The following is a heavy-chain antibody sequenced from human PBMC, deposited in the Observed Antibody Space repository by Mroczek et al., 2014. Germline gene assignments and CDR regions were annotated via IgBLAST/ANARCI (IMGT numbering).Heavy chain of an antibody. D-gene: IGHD2-15*01. V-gene: IGHV3-15*01. CDR3: TTGPRGSGGTGYYYYMDV. Sequence: ESGGGLVKPGGSLRLSCAASGFTFSNAWMSWVRQAPGKGLEWVGRIKSKTDGGTTDYAAPVKGRFTISRDDSKNTLYLQMNSLKTEDTAVYYCTTGPRGSGGTGYYYYMDVWGKGTTVTVSS. J-gene: IGHJ6*03. CDR2: IKSKTDGGTT. CDR1: GFTFSNAW.